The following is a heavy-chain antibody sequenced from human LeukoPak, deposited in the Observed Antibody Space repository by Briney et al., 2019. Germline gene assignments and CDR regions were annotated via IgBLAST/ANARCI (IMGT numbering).Heavy chain of an antibody. Sequence: RSGGSLRLSCAASGFTFDDYGMSWVRQAPGKGLEWVSSISSSSSYIYYADSVRGRFTISRDNAKNSLYLQMNSLRAEDTAVYYCARVSSIAALHDYWGQGTLVTVSS. CDR2: ISSSSSYI. CDR1: GFTFDDYG. V-gene: IGHV3-21*01. J-gene: IGHJ4*02. CDR3: ARVSSIAALHDY. D-gene: IGHD6-6*01.